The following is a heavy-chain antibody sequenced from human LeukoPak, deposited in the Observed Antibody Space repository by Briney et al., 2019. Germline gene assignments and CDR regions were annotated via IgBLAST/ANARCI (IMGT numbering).Heavy chain of an antibody. CDR3: ARGFGGYCSSTSCLVTIDY. CDR2: ICSTRTYI. J-gene: IGHJ4*02. Sequence: GGSLRLSCAASGFTFSSYTMNWVRQAPGKGPEWVSSICSTRTYICYADSLKGRFTISRDNAKTSLYLQMDSLRAEDTAVYYCARGFGGYCSSTSCLVTIDYWGQGTLVTVSS. V-gene: IGHV3-21*01. CDR1: GFTFSSYT. D-gene: IGHD2-2*01.